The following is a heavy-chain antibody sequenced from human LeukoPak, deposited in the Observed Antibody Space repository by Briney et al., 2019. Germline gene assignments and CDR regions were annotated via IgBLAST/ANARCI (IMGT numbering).Heavy chain of an antibody. D-gene: IGHD2-2*01. Sequence: PSETLSLTCSVSGGSMNSYYWSWIRQSPGKGLEWIGYIYYSGNTNYNPSLKSRVTISVDTSKNQFSLKLSSVTAADTAVYYCARQDCSSTRCYLYFDSWGQGTLVTVSS. CDR1: GGSMNSYY. V-gene: IGHV4-59*08. J-gene: IGHJ4*02. CDR3: ARQDCSSTRCYLYFDS. CDR2: IYYSGNT.